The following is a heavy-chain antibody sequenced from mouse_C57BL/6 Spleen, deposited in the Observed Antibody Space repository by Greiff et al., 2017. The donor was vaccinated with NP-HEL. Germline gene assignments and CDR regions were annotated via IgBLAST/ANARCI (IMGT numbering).Heavy chain of an antibody. CDR2: SRNKANDYTT. J-gene: IGHJ3*01. CDR3: ARAYYGSSPWFAY. CDR1: GFTFSDFY. D-gene: IGHD1-1*01. V-gene: IGHV7-1*01. Sequence: EVKLMESGGGLVQSGRSLRLSCATSGFTFSDFYMEWVRQAPGKGLEWIAASRNKANDYTTEYSASVKGRFIVSRDTSQSILYLQMNALRAEDTASYYCARAYYGSSPWFAYWGQGTLVTVSA.